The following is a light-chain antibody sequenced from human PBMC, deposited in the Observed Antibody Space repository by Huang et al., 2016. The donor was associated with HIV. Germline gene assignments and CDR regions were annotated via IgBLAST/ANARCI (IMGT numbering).Light chain of an antibody. CDR1: RDVSYY. CDR3: QQRSSWPPFT. J-gene: IGKJ3*01. V-gene: IGKV3-11*01. CDR2: GAS. Sequence: IVLTQTPATLSLSPGERATLSCRASRDVSYYLAWYQHKPGQPPRLLIHGASNRAAGVPARFIGSGSGTDFTITISSLEPEDFAIYYCQQRSSWPPFTFGPGTKVDVK.